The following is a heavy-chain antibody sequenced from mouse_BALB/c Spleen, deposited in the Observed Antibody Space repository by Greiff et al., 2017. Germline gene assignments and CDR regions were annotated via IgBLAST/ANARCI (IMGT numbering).Heavy chain of an antibody. Sequence: LQESGPGLVAPSQSLSITCTVSGFSLTSYGVHWVRQPPGKGLEWLGVIWAGGSTNYNSALMSRLSISKDNSKSQVFLKMNSLQTDDTAMYYCARELRLRGYYFDYWGQGTTLTVSS. CDR3: ARELRLRGYYFDY. CDR1: GFSLTSYG. CDR2: IWAGGST. J-gene: IGHJ2*01. V-gene: IGHV2-9*02. D-gene: IGHD1-2*01.